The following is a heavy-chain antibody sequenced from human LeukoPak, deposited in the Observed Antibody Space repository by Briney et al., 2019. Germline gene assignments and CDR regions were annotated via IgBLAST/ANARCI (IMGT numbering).Heavy chain of an antibody. CDR2: IKQDGSEI. Sequence: GGSLRLSCAVSGFTFSSYWMSWVRQAPGKGLEWVANIKQDGSEIYYVDSVKGRFTISRDNAKNSLYLQMNSLRAEDTAVYFCARWRTSNWSEFDYWGQGTLVTVSS. J-gene: IGHJ4*02. CDR1: GFTFSSYW. V-gene: IGHV3-7*05. D-gene: IGHD6-13*01. CDR3: ARWRTSNWSEFDY.